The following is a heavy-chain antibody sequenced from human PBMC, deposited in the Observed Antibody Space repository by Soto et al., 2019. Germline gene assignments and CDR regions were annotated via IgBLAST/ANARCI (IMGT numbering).Heavy chain of an antibody. J-gene: IGHJ4*02. Sequence: GGSLRLSGAAAGFTFSNDWMSWVRQAPGKGLEWVANTKYDGSEKYYVDSVKGRFTISRDNAKNSLYLQMSSLRVEDTAVYFCAREPTSIDYWGQGTLVTVSS. CDR1: GFTFSNDW. CDR3: AREPTSIDY. CDR2: TKYDGSEK. V-gene: IGHV3-7*01.